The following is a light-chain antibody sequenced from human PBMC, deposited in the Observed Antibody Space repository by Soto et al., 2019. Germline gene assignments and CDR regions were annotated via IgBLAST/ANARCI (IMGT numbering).Light chain of an antibody. Sequence: QSALPQPASVSGSVGQSITISGTGISTDVGTYNHVSWYQQHPGKAHHLMIYEVNERPSGVSSRFSGSRSGNTASLTISGPQAEDEADYFCGSYTGSIYVFGNGTKVTVL. V-gene: IGLV2-14*02. CDR3: GSYTGSIYV. CDR2: EVN. CDR1: STDVGTYNH. J-gene: IGLJ1*01.